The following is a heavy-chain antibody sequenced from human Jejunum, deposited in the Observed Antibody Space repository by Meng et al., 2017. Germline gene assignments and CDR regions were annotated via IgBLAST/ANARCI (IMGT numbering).Heavy chain of an antibody. V-gene: IGHV3-53*01. CDR2: MYSGGNT. CDR1: GFAVFTNY. Sequence: GESLKISCAASGFAVFTNYMSWVRQAPGKGLEWVSVMYSGGNTYYADSVKGRFTISRDGSKNTLYLQMNSLRAEDTAVCYCTKDWVAVADWGQGTRVTVSS. CDR3: TKDWVAVAD. J-gene: IGHJ4*02. D-gene: IGHD6-19*01.